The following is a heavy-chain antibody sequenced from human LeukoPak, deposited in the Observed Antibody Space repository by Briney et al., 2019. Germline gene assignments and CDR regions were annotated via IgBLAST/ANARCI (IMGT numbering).Heavy chain of an antibody. CDR1: GFTFSSYD. CDR2: ISGSGGST. CDR3: AKDRLIAVAAPFDY. Sequence: GGSLRLSCAASGFTFSSYDMSWVRQAPGKGLEWVTAISGSGGSTYYADSVKGRFTISRDNSKNTLYLQMNSLRAEDTAVYYCAKDRLIAVAAPFDYWGQGTLVTVSS. J-gene: IGHJ4*02. D-gene: IGHD6-19*01. V-gene: IGHV3-23*01.